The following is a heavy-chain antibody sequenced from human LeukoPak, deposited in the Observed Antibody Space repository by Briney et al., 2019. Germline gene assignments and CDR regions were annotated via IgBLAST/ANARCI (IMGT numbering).Heavy chain of an antibody. Sequence: GGSLRLSCAASGFTFSSYAMHWVRQAPGKGLEWVAFIRYDGSNRYYADSVKGRFTISRDNSKNTLYLQMNSLRAEDTAVYYCAKDGGHQLLSAFDYWGQGTLVTVSS. J-gene: IGHJ4*02. CDR2: IRYDGSNR. V-gene: IGHV3-30*02. D-gene: IGHD2-2*01. CDR1: GFTFSSYA. CDR3: AKDGGHQLLSAFDY.